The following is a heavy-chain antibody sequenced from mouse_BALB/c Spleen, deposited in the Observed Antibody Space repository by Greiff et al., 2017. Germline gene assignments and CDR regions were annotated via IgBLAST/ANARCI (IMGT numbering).Heavy chain of an antibody. Sequence: VHVKQSGAELVKPGASVKLSCTASGFNIKDTYIHWVKQRPEQGLEWIGRIDPANGNTKYDPKFQGKATITADTSSNTAYLQLSSLTSEDTAVYYCARGVFDYWGQGTTLTVSS. CDR1: GFNIKDTY. CDR3: ARGVFDY. CDR2: IDPANGNT. V-gene: IGHV14-3*02. J-gene: IGHJ2*01.